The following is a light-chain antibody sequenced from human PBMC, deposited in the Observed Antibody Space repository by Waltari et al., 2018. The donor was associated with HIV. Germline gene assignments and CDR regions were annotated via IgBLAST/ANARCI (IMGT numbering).Light chain of an antibody. Sequence: QSGLTQPPSASGTPGQRLSISCAGNNSNIGSNFVFWYRQIPGAAPTLLVYRNNQLPSGVGDRFSVSRSGASASLVISGLRVEDEADYYCASWDDGLRGHVFGSGTTVSV. CDR2: RNN. V-gene: IGLV1-47*01. CDR1: NSNIGSNF. J-gene: IGLJ1*01. CDR3: ASWDDGLRGHV.